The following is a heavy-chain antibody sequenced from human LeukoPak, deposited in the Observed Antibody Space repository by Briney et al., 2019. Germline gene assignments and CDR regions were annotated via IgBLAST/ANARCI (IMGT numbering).Heavy chain of an antibody. CDR1: GFNFNDYG. CDR3: VRDRGTYRPIDY. CDR2: ISYTGTYI. J-gene: IGHJ4*02. Sequence: GGSLRLSCAASGFNFNDYGMNWVRQAPGKGLEWVSSISYTGTYIYYADSVKGRFTISRDNAQNSLYLQMNSLRAEDTAIYYCVRDRGTYRPIDYWGQGTLVTVSS. V-gene: IGHV3-21*04. D-gene: IGHD1-26*01.